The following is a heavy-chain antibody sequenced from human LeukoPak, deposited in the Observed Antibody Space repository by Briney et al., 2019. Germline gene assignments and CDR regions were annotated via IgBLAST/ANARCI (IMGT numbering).Heavy chain of an antibody. CDR2: ISGSGDNT. J-gene: IGHJ4*02. Sequence: QPGGSLRLSCAASGFTFSSYAMSWVRQAPGKGLEWVSPISGSGDNTYYADSVKGRFTISRDNSKNTLYLQMNSLRAEDTAVYYCAKGRGYDTIWYLDYWGQGTLVSVS. CDR3: AKGRGYDTIWYLDY. CDR1: GFTFSSYA. D-gene: IGHD6-13*01. V-gene: IGHV3-23*01.